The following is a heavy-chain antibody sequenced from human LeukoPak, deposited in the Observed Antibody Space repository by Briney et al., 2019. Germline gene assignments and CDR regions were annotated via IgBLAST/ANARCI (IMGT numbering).Heavy chain of an antibody. D-gene: IGHD1-26*01. V-gene: IGHV4-34*01. J-gene: IGHJ4*02. CDR2: INHSGST. Sequence: PSETLSLTCAVYGESFSGYYWSWIRQPPGKGLEWIGEINHSGSTNYNPSLKSRVTISIDTSKNQFSLKLNSVTAADTAVYYCARLVGATKNFDYWGQGTLVTVSS. CDR1: GESFSGYY. CDR3: ARLVGATKNFDY.